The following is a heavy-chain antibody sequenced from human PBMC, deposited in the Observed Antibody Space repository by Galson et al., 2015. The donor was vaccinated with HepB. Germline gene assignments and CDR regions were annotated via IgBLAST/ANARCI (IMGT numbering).Heavy chain of an antibody. CDR2: ISSSGSTI. CDR1: GFTFSSYE. Sequence: SLRLSCAASGFTFSSYEMSWVRQAPGKGLEWVSYISSSGSTIYYADSVKGRFTISRDNAKNSLYLQMNSLRAEDTAVYYCARVGAVAQRWFGYWGQGTLVTVSS. J-gene: IGHJ4*02. V-gene: IGHV3-48*03. CDR3: ARVGAVAQRWFGY. D-gene: IGHD6-19*01.